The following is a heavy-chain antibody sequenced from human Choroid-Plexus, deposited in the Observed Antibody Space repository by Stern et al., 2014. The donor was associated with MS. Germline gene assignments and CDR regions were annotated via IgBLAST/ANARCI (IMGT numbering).Heavy chain of an antibody. CDR3: ASWVGARRRRFDY. Sequence: QLQLQESGPGLVKPSETLSLTCTVSGGPISSSSYYWGWIRQPPGKGLERIGTIHYTGSTKYNPSLKSRVTSSVDMSRNQLPLKGVFWTAADTAVYYCASWVGARRRRFDYWGQGTLVTVSS. V-gene: IGHV4-39*01. CDR1: GGPISSSSYY. D-gene: IGHD1-26*01. J-gene: IGHJ4*02. CDR2: IHYTGST.